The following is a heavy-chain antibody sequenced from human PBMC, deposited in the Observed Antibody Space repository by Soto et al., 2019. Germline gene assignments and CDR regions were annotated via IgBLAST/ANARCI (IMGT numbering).Heavy chain of an antibody. CDR3: ARHGYGSLHGLVDV. D-gene: IGHD1-26*01. CDR2: ISYSGAS. Sequence: QVQLQESGPGLVKPSETLSLTCTVSGGSITNYYCSWFRQPPGKGLEWIGYISYSGASAYNLSLKRRVTMSMDTSKTQFSLMLDSVTATDTAVYYCARHGYGSLHGLVDVWGQGTTVIVSS. J-gene: IGHJ6*02. CDR1: GGSITNYY. V-gene: IGHV4-59*08.